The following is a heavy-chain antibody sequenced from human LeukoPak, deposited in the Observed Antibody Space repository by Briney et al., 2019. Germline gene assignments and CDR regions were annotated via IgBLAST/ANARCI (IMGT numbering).Heavy chain of an antibody. D-gene: IGHD3-10*01. Sequence: GSLRLSCAASGFTFSSYWMHWVRQVPGKGLVWVSRINSDGSSTSYADSVKGRFTISRDNAKNTLYVQMNSLRAEDTAVYYCSTGSGHAFDIWGRGTMVTVSS. J-gene: IGHJ3*02. CDR1: GFTFSSYW. CDR3: STGSGHAFDI. V-gene: IGHV3-74*01. CDR2: INSDGSST.